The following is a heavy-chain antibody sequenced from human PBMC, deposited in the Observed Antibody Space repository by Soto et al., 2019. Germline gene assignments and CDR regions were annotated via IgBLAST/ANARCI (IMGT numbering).Heavy chain of an antibody. CDR1: GGSISSYY. CDR2: IYTSGST. Sequence: PSETLSLTCTVSGGSISSYYWSWIRRPAGKGLEWIGRIYTSGSTNYNPSLKSRVTMSVDTSKNQFSLKLSSVTAADTAVYYCARGGGRDSSGYWVLDYWGQGTLVTVSS. V-gene: IGHV4-4*07. CDR3: ARGGGRDSSGYWVLDY. J-gene: IGHJ4*02. D-gene: IGHD3-22*01.